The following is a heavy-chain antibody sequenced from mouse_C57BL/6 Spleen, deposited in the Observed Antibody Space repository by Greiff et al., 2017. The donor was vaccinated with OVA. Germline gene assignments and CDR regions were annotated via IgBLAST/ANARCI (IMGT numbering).Heavy chain of an antibody. V-gene: IGHV1-54*01. CDR3: ARAGDPYYLDD. J-gene: IGHJ2*01. CDR2: LNPGSGGT. CDR1: GYAFTNYL. Sequence: QVQLKESGAELVRPGTSVKVSCKASGYAFTNYLIEWVKQRPGQGLEWIGVLNPGSGGTNYNEKFKGKATLTADKSSSTAYMQLSSLTSEDSAVYFCARAGDPYYLDDWGQGTTLTVSS.